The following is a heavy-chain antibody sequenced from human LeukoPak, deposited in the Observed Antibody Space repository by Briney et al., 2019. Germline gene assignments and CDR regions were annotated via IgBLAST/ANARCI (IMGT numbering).Heavy chain of an antibody. CDR2: INSDGTVT. Sequence: PGGSLTLSCAVSGFTFSKYWMLWVRQAPGKGLESVSRINSDGTVTTYADSVKGRFTVSRDNADNTMFLQMNSVRDEDTAVYDCATKQWLAPPPDSWGQGTPVTVSS. V-gene: IGHV3-74*01. J-gene: IGHJ4*02. CDR3: ATKQWLAPPPDS. D-gene: IGHD6-19*01. CDR1: GFTFSKYW.